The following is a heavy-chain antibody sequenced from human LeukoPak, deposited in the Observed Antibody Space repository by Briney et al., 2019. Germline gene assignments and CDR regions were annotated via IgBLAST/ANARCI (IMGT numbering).Heavy chain of an antibody. CDR2: ISYDGSNK. J-gene: IGHJ6*02. CDR3: ARDRDYDMVGGYYYCGMDV. CDR1: GFTFSSYA. D-gene: IGHD3-16*01. Sequence: QAGGSLRLSCAASGFTFSSYAMHWVRQAPGKGLEWVAVISYDGSNKYYADSVKGRFTIFRDNSKNTLYLQMNSLRAEDTAVYYCARDRDYDMVGGYYYCGMDVWGQGTTVTVSS. V-gene: IGHV3-30*04.